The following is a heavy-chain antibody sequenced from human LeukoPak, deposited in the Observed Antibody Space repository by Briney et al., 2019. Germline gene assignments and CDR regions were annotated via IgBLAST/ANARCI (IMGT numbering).Heavy chain of an antibody. J-gene: IGHJ4*02. D-gene: IGHD3-9*01. Sequence: GGSLRLSCAASGFTFSSHAMSWVRQAPGKGLEWVSAISGSGGSTYYADSVKGRLTISRDNSKNTLYLQMNSLRAEGTDVYYCAKASYYDILTGPSYFDHWGQGTLVTVSS. V-gene: IGHV3-23*01. CDR1: GFTFSSHA. CDR2: ISGSGGST. CDR3: AKASYYDILTGPSYFDH.